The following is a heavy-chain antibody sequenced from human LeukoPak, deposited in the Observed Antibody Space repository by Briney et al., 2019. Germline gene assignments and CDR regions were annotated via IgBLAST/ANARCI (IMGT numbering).Heavy chain of an antibody. V-gene: IGHV3-7*03. D-gene: IGHD2-2*01. Sequence: GGSLRLSCAASGFTFSSYSMNWVRQAPGKGLEWVANIKQDGSEKYYVDSVKGRFTFSRDNANNSVYLQMNSLRAEDTAVYYCAKGKGSTDWGQGTLVTVSS. CDR1: GFTFSSYS. CDR3: AKGKGSTD. CDR2: IKQDGSEK. J-gene: IGHJ4*02.